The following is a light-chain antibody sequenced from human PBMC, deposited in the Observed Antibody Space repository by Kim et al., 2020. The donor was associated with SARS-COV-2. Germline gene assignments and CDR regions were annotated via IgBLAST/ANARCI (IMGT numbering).Light chain of an antibody. Sequence: EIVLTQSPGTLSLSPGERTTLSCRASQSVSSSYLAWYQQIPGQAPRLLIYGASSRATGIPDRFSGTGSGTDFTLTISRLEPEDFAVYYCQQYGSSPTCGQGTKLEI. CDR1: QSVSSSY. CDR3: QQYGSSPT. J-gene: IGKJ2*01. CDR2: GAS. V-gene: IGKV3-20*01.